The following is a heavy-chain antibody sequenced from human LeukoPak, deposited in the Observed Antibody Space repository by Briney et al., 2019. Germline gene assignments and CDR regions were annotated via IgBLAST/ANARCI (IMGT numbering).Heavy chain of an antibody. V-gene: IGHV4-59*12. J-gene: IGHJ4*02. D-gene: IGHD3-10*01. CDR1: GGSISSYY. CDR3: TKERESMIRGTEDY. CDR2: IYYSGST. Sequence: SETLSLTCTVSGGSISSYYWSWIRQPPGKGLEWIGYIYYSGSTNYNPSLKSRVTISVDTSKNQFSLKLSSVTAADTAVYYCTKERESMIRGTEDYWGRGTLVTVSS.